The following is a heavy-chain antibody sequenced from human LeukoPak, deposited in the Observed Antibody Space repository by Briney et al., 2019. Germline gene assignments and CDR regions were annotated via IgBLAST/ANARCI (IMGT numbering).Heavy chain of an antibody. D-gene: IGHD3-22*01. CDR1: GYTFTSYG. V-gene: IGHV1-2*02. Sequence: ASVKVSCKASGYTFTSYGISWVRQAPGQGLEWMGWINPNSGGTNYAQKFQGRVTMTRDTSISTAYMELSRLRSDDTAVYYCARNNRGYYDSSGAYYFDYWGQGTLVTVSS. CDR3: ARNNRGYYDSSGAYYFDY. J-gene: IGHJ4*02. CDR2: INPNSGGT.